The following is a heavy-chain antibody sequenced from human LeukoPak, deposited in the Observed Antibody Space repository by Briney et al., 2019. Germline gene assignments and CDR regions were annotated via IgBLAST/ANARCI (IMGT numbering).Heavy chain of an antibody. V-gene: IGHV3-15*01. CDR2: IKSKTDGGTT. CDR3: TTQPKTVTTGDY. CDR1: GFTFSNAW. D-gene: IGHD4-17*01. J-gene: IGHJ4*02. Sequence: GGSLRLSCAASGFTFSNAWMSWVRQAPGKGLEWVGRIKSKTDGGTTDYAAPVKGRFTISRGDSKNTLYLQMNSLKTEDTAVYYCTTQPKTVTTGDYWGQGTLVTVSS.